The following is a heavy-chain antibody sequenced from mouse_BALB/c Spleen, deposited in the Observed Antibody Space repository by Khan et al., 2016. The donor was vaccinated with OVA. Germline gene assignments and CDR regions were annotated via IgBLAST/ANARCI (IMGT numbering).Heavy chain of an antibody. CDR2: ITYSGST. V-gene: IGHV3-2*02. Sequence: QLEESGPGLVKPSQSLSLTCTVTDYSITSDYAWNWIRQFPGNKLEWMGYITYSGSTSYTPSLKSRISITRDTSKNQFFLQLNSVTTEDTATYYCAGGRTYWGQGTLVTVSA. D-gene: IGHD3-3*01. J-gene: IGHJ3*01. CDR1: DYSITSDYA. CDR3: AGGRTY.